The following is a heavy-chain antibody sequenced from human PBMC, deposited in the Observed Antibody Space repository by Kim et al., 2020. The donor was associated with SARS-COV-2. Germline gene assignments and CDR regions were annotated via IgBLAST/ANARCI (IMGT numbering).Heavy chain of an antibody. V-gene: IGHV3-48*02. CDR1: GFTFSSYS. CDR2: ISSSSSTI. CDR3: ARAESTYYALLTGYYRDFYGMDV. Sequence: GGSLRLSCAASGFTFSSYSMNWVRQAPGKGLEWVSYISSSSSTIYYADPVKGRFTISRDNAKNSLYLQMNSLRDEDTAVYYCARAESTYYALLTGYYRDFYGMDVWGQGTTVTVSS. D-gene: IGHD3-9*01. J-gene: IGHJ6*02.